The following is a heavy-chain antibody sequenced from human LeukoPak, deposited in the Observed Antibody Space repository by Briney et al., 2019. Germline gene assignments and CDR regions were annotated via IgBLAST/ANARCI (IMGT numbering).Heavy chain of an antibody. CDR2: INWNSGSL. D-gene: IGHD3-3*01. CDR1: GFSFDDHA. Sequence: GGSLRLSCAASGFSFDDHATHWVRQVPGKGLEGVSGINWNSGSLGHADSVKGRFTISRDNAQNSLHLEMNSLRVEDTALYYCVEDLEGFPDAFDIWGQGTMVIVSS. V-gene: IGHV3-9*01. CDR3: VEDLEGFPDAFDI. J-gene: IGHJ3*02.